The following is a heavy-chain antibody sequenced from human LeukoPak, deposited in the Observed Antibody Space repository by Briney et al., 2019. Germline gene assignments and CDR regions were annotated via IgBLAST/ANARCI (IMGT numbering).Heavy chain of an antibody. CDR3: ARGRWSSGWKNWFDP. D-gene: IGHD6-19*01. CDR2: FDPEDGET. J-gene: IGHJ5*02. V-gene: IGHV1-24*01. Sequence: ASVKVSCKVSGYTLTELSMHWVRQAPGKGLEWMGGFDPEDGETIYAQKFQGRVTMTRDTSISTAYMELSRLRSDDTAVYYCARGRWSSGWKNWFDPWGQGTLVTVSS. CDR1: GYTLTELS.